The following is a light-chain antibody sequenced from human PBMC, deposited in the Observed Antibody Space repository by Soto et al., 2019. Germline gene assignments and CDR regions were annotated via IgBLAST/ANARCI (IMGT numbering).Light chain of an antibody. J-gene: IGLJ2*01. CDR1: SSNTGSNT. Sequence: QSVLTQPPSASGTPGQRVTISCSGSSSNTGSNTVSWYQQLPGAAPKLLIYSDNQRPSGVPDRISGSKSGTSASLAISGLQSEDEAEFYCAAWDDNLNGVVFGGETKVTVL. V-gene: IGLV1-44*01. CDR2: SDN. CDR3: AAWDDNLNGVV.